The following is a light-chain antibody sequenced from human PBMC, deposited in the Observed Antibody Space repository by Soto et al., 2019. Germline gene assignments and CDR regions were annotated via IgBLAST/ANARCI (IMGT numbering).Light chain of an antibody. V-gene: IGKV3-15*01. CDR1: QSVSTN. Sequence: EIVMTQSPATLSVSPGERATLSCRASQSVSTNLAWYQQKPGQAPRLLIYGASTRATGFPARFSGSGSGTEFTLTISSLQSEDLAVYYCHQYNNWPQTFGQGTKLEIK. J-gene: IGKJ2*01. CDR3: HQYNNWPQT. CDR2: GAS.